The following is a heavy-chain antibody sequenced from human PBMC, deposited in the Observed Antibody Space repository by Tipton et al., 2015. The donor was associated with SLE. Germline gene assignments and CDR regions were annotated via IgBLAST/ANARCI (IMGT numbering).Heavy chain of an antibody. CDR2: INHSGST. CDR1: GGSFSGYY. D-gene: IGHD3-22*01. Sequence: TLSLTCAVYGGSFSGYYWSWIRQPPGKGLEWIGEINHSGSTNYNPSLKSRVTISVDTSKNQFSLKLNSVTAADTAVYYCARCEVVITSAQGYYYYMDVWGKGTTVTVSS. V-gene: IGHV4-34*01. J-gene: IGHJ6*03. CDR3: ARCEVVITSAQGYYYYMDV.